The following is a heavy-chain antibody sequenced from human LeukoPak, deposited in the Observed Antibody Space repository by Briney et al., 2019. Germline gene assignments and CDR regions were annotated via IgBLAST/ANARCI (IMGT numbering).Heavy chain of an antibody. J-gene: IGHJ3*02. CDR1: GFTFSSYS. CDR2: ISSSSSYI. V-gene: IGHV3-21*01. CDR3: ARDEAGDYGSSDAFDI. Sequence: NPGGSLRLSCAASGFTFSSYSMNWVRQAPGKGLEWVSSISSSSSYIYYADSVKGRFTISRDNAKNSLYLQVNSLRAEDTAVYYCARDEAGDYGSSDAFDIWGQGTMVTVSS. D-gene: IGHD4-17*01.